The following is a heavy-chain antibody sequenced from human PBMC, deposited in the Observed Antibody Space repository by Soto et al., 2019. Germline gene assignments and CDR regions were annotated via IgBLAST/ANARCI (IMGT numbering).Heavy chain of an antibody. D-gene: IGHD5-18*01. CDR3: ALSVDTAMAHDY. V-gene: IGHV2-5*02. J-gene: IGHJ4*02. Sequence: QITLKESGPTLVKPTQTLTLTCTFSGFSLSTSGVGVGWIRQPPGKALEWLALIYWDDDKRYSPSLKSRLTIPKDTSKSQVVLTMTNIDPVDTATYYCALSVDTAMAHDYWGQGTLVTVSS. CDR1: GFSLSTSGVG. CDR2: IYWDDDK.